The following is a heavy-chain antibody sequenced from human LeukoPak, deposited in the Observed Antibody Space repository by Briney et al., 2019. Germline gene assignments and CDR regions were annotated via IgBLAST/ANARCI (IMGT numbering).Heavy chain of an antibody. J-gene: IGHJ4*02. V-gene: IGHV3-23*01. CDR3: TRGLSYAVAYGDY. CDR2: ISGSGGST. D-gene: IGHD6-19*01. CDR1: GFTFSSYA. Sequence: QSGGSLRLSCAASGFTFSSYAMSWVRQAPGKGLEWVSAISGSGGSTYYADSVKGRFTISRDNSKNTLYLQLNSLRADDTAVYYCTRGLSYAVAYGDYWGQGTLVTVSS.